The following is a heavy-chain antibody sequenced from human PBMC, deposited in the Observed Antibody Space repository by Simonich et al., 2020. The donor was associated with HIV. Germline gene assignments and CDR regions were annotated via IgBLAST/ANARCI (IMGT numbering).Heavy chain of an antibody. Sequence: EVQLVQSGAEVKKPGESLKISCKGSGYSFTSYWIGWVRPMPGKGLEWMGIIYPGDSDTRYSPSFQGKVTISADKSISTAYLQWSSLKASDTAMYYCARTYYYDSSGYYPYFDYWGQGTLVTVSS. J-gene: IGHJ4*02. V-gene: IGHV5-51*01. CDR3: ARTYYYDSSGYYPYFDY. CDR2: IYPGDSDT. CDR1: GYSFTSYW. D-gene: IGHD3-22*01.